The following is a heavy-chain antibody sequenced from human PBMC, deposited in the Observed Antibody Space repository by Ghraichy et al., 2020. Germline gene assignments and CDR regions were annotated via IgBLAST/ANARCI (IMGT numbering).Heavy chain of an antibody. D-gene: IGHD5-18*01. CDR1: GFTFSSYS. V-gene: IGHV3-21*01. Sequence: GGSLRLSCAASGFTFSSYSMNWVRQAPGKGLEWVSSISSSSSYIYYADSVKGRFTISRDNAKNSLYLQMNSLRAEDTAVYYCARDLDTAWGGYGMDAWGQGATVTFSS. CDR2: ISSSSSYI. CDR3: ARDLDTAWGGYGMDA. J-gene: IGHJ6*02.